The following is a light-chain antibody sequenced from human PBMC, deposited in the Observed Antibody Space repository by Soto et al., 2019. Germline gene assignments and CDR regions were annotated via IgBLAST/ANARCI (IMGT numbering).Light chain of an antibody. CDR1: QSISSW. J-gene: IGKJ1*01. CDR2: AAS. Sequence: DIQMTQSPSTLSASVGDRVTITCRASQSISSWLAWYQQKAGKAPKLLIYAASSLESGVPSRFSGSGSGTEFTLTSSSLQPDDSATYYCQQYNSNSRRTFGPGTKVEMK. V-gene: IGKV1-5*01. CDR3: QQYNSNSRRT.